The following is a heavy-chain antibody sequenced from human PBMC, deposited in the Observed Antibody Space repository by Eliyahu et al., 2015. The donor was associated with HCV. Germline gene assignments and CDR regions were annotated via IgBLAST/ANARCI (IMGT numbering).Heavy chain of an antibody. D-gene: IGHD6-6*01. CDR1: GFTFSSYA. Sequence: EVQLLESGGGLVQPGGSLRLSCAASGFTFSSYAMSWGPPGPREGAGGVSAISGSGGSTYYADSVKGRFTISRDNSKNTLYLQMNSLRAEDTAVYYCAKGPGQQAARVLDYWGQGTLVTVSS. V-gene: IGHV3-23*01. CDR2: ISGSGGST. CDR3: AKGPGQQAARVLDY. J-gene: IGHJ4*02.